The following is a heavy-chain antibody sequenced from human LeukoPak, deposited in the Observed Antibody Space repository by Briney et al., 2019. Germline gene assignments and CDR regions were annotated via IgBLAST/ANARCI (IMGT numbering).Heavy chain of an antibody. CDR2: ISPDGKNI. CDR1: GFTFSDRY. J-gene: IGHJ6*03. D-gene: IGHD5-18*01. V-gene: IGHV3-11*04. Sequence: GSLRLSCAAAGFTFSDRYMSWIRQAPGKGMEWVAYISPDGKNIHYADSVKGRFTIPRDNAKNSLFLQVNRLRAEDTAVYYCASVDTAMVSYYYYMDVWGKGTTVTVSS. CDR3: ASVDTAMVSYYYYMDV.